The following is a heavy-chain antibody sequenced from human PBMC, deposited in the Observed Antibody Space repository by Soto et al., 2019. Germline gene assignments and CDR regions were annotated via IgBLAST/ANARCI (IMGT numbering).Heavy chain of an antibody. CDR1: GFTFSSYA. Sequence: QAGGSLRLSCAASGFTFSSYAMHWVRQAPGKGLEWVAVISYDGSNKYYADSVKGRFTISRDNSKNTLYLQMNSLRAEDTAVYYCARIADSSSSRYYYYGMDVWGQGTTVTVSS. D-gene: IGHD6-6*01. CDR3: ARIADSSSSRYYYYGMDV. J-gene: IGHJ6*02. V-gene: IGHV3-30-3*01. CDR2: ISYDGSNK.